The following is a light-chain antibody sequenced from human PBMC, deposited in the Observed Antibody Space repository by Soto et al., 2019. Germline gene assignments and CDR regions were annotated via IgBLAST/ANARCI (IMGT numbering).Light chain of an antibody. V-gene: IGLV1-47*01. Sequence: QSVLTQSPSVSGTPGQRVSISCSGSSSNISSNNVYWYQQFPGSAPKFLIYPNSPRPSGVPDRFSASKSGTSASLVISGLRSEDEATYYCAAWDDSPSGRSWVFGGGTKLTVL. J-gene: IGLJ3*02. CDR1: SSNISSNN. CDR3: AAWDDSPSGRSWV. CDR2: PNS.